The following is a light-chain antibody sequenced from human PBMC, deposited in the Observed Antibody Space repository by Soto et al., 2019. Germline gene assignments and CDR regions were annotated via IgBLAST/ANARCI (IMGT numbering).Light chain of an antibody. Sequence: ALTQPASVSGSPGQSITISCSGTSSDVGAFNYVSWYQHHPGKAPKLLIYEVTNRPSGVSNRFSGSKSGNTASLTISGLHAEDEADYYCSSYTSLSTLVFGTGTKVTVL. V-gene: IGLV2-14*01. CDR3: SSYTSLSTLV. CDR1: SSDVGAFNY. CDR2: EVT. J-gene: IGLJ1*01.